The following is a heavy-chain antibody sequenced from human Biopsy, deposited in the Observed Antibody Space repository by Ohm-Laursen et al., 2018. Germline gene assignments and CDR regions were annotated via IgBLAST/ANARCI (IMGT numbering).Heavy chain of an antibody. CDR2: IKQDGSEK. CDR1: GFTFSSYW. V-gene: IGHV3-7*01. J-gene: IGHJ4*02. D-gene: IGHD2-15*01. CDR3: ARAYSRGDY. Sequence: SLRLSCAASGFTFSSYWMSWVRQARGKGLEWVANIKQDGSEKNYVDSVKGRFTISRDNAKNSLLLQMNRLRVEDTAVYYCARAYSRGDYWGQGTLVTVSS.